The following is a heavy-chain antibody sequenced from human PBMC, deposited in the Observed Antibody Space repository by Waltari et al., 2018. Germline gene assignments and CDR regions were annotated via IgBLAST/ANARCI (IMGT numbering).Heavy chain of an antibody. CDR3: ARERFPRYGMDV. J-gene: IGHJ6*02. Sequence: QVQLQESGPGLVKPSETLSITCTVSGGSISSYYWSWIRQPPGKGLEWIGYIYYSGSPTSSPALKSPVTISVDTSKNHFSLKLSSVTASDTAVYYCARERFPRYGMDVWGQGTPVTVSS. CDR1: GGSISSYY. V-gene: IGHV4-59*01. D-gene: IGHD3-3*01. CDR2: IYYSGSP.